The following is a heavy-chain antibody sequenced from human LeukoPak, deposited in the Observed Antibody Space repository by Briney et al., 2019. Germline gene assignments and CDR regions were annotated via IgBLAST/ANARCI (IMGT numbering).Heavy chain of an antibody. Sequence: GSLRLSCAASGFIFSSYAMHWVRQAPGKGLEWVAVISYDGSNKYYADSVKGRFTISRDNSKNTLYLQMNSLRAEDTAVYYCVGVRFLEWLGDAFDIWGQGTMVTVSS. CDR2: ISYDGSNK. J-gene: IGHJ3*02. CDR3: VGVRFLEWLGDAFDI. CDR1: GFIFSSYA. V-gene: IGHV3-30-3*01. D-gene: IGHD3-3*01.